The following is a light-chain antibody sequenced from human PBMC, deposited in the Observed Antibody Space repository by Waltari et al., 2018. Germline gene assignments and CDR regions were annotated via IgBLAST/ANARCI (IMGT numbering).Light chain of an antibody. J-gene: IGLJ2*01. Sequence: QSALTQPPSASGSLGQSVTIPCTGSSSDVGAYHYVSWYQQHPGKVPKLIIYDVNQRPSGVPHRFSGSKSGNTASLTVSGLQADDEADYYCSSYGGSNNFAVFGGGTKLTVL. CDR3: SSYGGSNNFAV. CDR1: SSDVGAYHY. CDR2: DVN. V-gene: IGLV2-8*01.